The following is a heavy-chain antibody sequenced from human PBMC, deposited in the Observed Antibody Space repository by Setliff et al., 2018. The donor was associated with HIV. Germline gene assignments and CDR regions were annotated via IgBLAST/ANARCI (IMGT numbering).Heavy chain of an antibody. CDR2: INHRGST. Sequence: SLTCAVYGESFGGYYWNWIRQPPGKGLEWIGEINHRGSTNYNPSLKSRVTMSVDTPKNQFSLKLNSATAADTAVYYCARGGRDGIAWGQGTLVTVSS. CDR3: ARGGRDGIA. J-gene: IGHJ5*02. CDR1: GESFGGYY. V-gene: IGHV4-34*01. D-gene: IGHD2-21*01.